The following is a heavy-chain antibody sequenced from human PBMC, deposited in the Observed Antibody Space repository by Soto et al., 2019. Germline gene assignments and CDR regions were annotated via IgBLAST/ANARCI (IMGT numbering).Heavy chain of an antibody. Sequence: AGGSLRLSCAAAGVNFKNYAMGWVRQAPRKGLEWVSAITDSGDDTYYIDSVKGRFTISRDNSKSTLYLQMNSLRAEDTAIYYCAKLGSSSWSPHYYFDYWGQGTLVTVSS. CDR1: GVNFKNYA. J-gene: IGHJ4*02. D-gene: IGHD2-2*01. CDR2: ITDSGDDT. V-gene: IGHV3-23*01. CDR3: AKLGSSSWSPHYYFDY.